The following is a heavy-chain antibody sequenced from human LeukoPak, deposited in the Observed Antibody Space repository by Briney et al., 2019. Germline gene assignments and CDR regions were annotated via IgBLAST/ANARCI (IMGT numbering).Heavy chain of an antibody. D-gene: IGHD3-22*01. CDR2: ISWNSGSI. V-gene: IGHV3-9*01. J-gene: IGHJ4*02. CDR1: GFTFDDYA. Sequence: GRSLRLSCAASGFTFDDYAMHWVRQAPGKGLEWVSGISWNSGSIGYADSVEGRFTISRDNAKNSLYLQMNSLRAEDTALYYCAKPHDYYDSSGYYLFDYWGQGTLVTVSS. CDR3: AKPHDYYDSSGYYLFDY.